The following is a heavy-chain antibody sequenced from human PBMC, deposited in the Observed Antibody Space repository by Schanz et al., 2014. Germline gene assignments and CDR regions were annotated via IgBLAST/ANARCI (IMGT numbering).Heavy chain of an antibody. J-gene: IGHJ4*02. CDR2: ISYDGSFK. CDR1: GFTFSSYG. Sequence: QVQLVESGGGVVQPGRSLRLSCAASGFTFSSYGMHWVRQAPGKGLEWVAVISYDGSFKNYADSVRGRFTISSDSSKNTLYLQMNSLRAEDTAVYYCARDHTTESYYSAGPPIDYWGQGTLVTVSS. V-gene: IGHV3-33*01. CDR3: ARDHTTESYYSAGPPIDY. D-gene: IGHD1-26*01.